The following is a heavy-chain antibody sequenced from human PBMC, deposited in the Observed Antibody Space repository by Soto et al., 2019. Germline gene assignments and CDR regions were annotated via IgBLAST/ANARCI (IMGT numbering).Heavy chain of an antibody. CDR1: GYTFTGYY. V-gene: IGHV1-2*04. D-gene: IGHD2-15*01. J-gene: IGHJ3*02. CDR3: ARDTSRYCSGGSCNAFDI. Sequence: QVQLVQSGAEVKKPGASVKVSCKASGYTFTGYYMHWVRQAPGQGLEWMGWINPNSGGTNYAQKFQGWVTMTRDTSISTAYMEPSRLRSDDTAVYYCARDTSRYCSGGSCNAFDIWGQGTMVTVSS. CDR2: INPNSGGT.